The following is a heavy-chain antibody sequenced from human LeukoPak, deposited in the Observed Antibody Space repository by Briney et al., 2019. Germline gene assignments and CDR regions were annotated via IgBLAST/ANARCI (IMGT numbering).Heavy chain of an antibody. CDR2: IYSGGNS. CDR3: ARGIVGANNWFDP. Sequence: GGSLRLSCAASGFTVSSNYMSWVRQAPGKGLEWVSIIYSGGNSSYADSVKGRFTISRDNSKNTLFLQMNSLRADDTAVYYCARGIVGANNWFDPWGQGTLVTVSS. CDR1: GFTVSSNY. J-gene: IGHJ5*02. V-gene: IGHV3-53*01. D-gene: IGHD1-26*01.